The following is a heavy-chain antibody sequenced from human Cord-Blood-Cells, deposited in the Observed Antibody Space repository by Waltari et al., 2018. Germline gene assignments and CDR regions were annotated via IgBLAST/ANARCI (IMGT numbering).Heavy chain of an antibody. V-gene: IGHV4-34*01. D-gene: IGHD1-26*01. J-gene: IGHJ1*01. CDR1: GGSFSGYY. CDR3: AIVGATYYYFQH. Sequence: QVQLQQWGAGLLKPSETLSLTCAVYGGSFSGYYWSWIRQPPGKGREWIGEINPSGSTNYNPSLKSRVTISVDTSKNQFSLKLSSVTAADTAVYYCAIVGATYYYFQHWGQGTLVTVSS. CDR2: INPSGST.